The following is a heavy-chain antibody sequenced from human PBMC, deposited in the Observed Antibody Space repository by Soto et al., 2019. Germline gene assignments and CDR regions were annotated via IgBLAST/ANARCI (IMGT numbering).Heavy chain of an antibody. J-gene: IGHJ4*02. CDR3: VRGGGWRCTPA. D-gene: IGHD3-3*01. CDR2: ITHSGTT. Sequence: SETLSLTCAVYGGSLSGYYWSWIRQPPGKRLQWIGEITHSGTTNYNPSLKSRVTMSVDTSKNQMSLNLTSVTAADTAVYYCVRGGGWRCTPAWRRRTLVTVPS. CDR1: GGSLSGYY. V-gene: IGHV4-34*01.